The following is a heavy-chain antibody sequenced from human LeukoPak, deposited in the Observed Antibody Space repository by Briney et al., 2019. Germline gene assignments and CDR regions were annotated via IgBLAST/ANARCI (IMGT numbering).Heavy chain of an antibody. V-gene: IGHV4-38-2*02. CDR3: ARAQGGYCSGGSCYSAGNWFDP. CDR2: IYHSGST. D-gene: IGHD2-15*01. CDR1: GYSISSGYY. Sequence: PSETLSLTCTVSGYSISSGYYWGWIRQPPGKGLEWIGSIYHSGSTYYNPSLKSRVTISVDTSKNQFSLKLSSVTAADTAVYYCARAQGGYCSGGSCYSAGNWFDPWGQGTLVTVSS. J-gene: IGHJ5*02.